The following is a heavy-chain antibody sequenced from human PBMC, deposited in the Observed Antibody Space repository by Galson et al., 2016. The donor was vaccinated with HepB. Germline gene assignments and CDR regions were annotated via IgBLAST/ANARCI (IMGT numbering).Heavy chain of an antibody. J-gene: IGHJ4*02. V-gene: IGHV3-30*18. D-gene: IGHD3-10*01. CDR1: GFTFGTYG. Sequence: SLRLSCAGSGFTFGTYGIHWVRQAPGKGLEWVALISFDGTNEYYSDSVKGRFTISRDNSKNTVYLQMNSLRVEDTAVFYCVKDEYYYGAGTDYWGQGTLVTVSP. CDR2: ISFDGTNE. CDR3: VKDEYYYGAGTDY.